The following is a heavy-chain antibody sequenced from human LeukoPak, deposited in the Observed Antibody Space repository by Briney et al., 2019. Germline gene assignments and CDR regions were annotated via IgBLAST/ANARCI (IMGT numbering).Heavy chain of an antibody. V-gene: IGHV3-13*04. CDR2: IGSAGNT. J-gene: IGHJ3*02. D-gene: IGHD6-13*01. Sequence: GGSLRLSCAASGFTFSSYDMHWVRQATGKGLEWVATIGSAGNTYYPGSVKGRFTISRENAKNSLYLQMNSLRAGDTAVYYCARGWGTSGWYVPTIWGQGTMVTVSS. CDR3: ARGWGTSGWYVPTI. CDR1: GFTFSSYD.